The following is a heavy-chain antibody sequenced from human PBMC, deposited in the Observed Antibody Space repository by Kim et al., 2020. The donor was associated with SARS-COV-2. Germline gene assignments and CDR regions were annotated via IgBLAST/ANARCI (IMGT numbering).Heavy chain of an antibody. Sequence: YSQKFQGRVTITRDTSASTAYMELSSLRSEDTAVYYCARAGYGDYESLDYWGQGTLVTVSS. CDR3: ARAGYGDYESLDY. V-gene: IGHV1-3*01. J-gene: IGHJ4*02. D-gene: IGHD4-17*01.